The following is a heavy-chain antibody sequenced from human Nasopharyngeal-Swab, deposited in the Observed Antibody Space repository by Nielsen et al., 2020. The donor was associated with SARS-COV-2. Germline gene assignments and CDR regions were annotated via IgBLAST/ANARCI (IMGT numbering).Heavy chain of an antibody. CDR3: ARVSGYSTSYDAFDT. V-gene: IGHV3-21*01. D-gene: IGHD6-6*01. J-gene: IGHJ3*02. CDR2: ISSSTSYI. Sequence: WIRQPPGKGLEWVSSISSSTSYIYYADSVKGRFTISRDNAKNSLYLQMNSLRAEDTAVYYCARVSGYSTSYDAFDTWGQGTMVTVSS.